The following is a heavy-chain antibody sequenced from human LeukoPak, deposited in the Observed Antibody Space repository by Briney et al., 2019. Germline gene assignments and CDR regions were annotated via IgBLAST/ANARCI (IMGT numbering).Heavy chain of an antibody. Sequence: GGSLRLSCAASGFTFDGHAMSWVRQAPGKGLEWVSAISGSGGSTYYADSVKGRFTISRDNSKNTLYLQMNSLRAEDTAVYYCAKDASRKYSNTDYWGQGTLVTVSS. J-gene: IGHJ4*02. CDR1: GFTFDGHA. CDR2: ISGSGGST. D-gene: IGHD4-11*01. CDR3: AKDASRKYSNTDY. V-gene: IGHV3-23*01.